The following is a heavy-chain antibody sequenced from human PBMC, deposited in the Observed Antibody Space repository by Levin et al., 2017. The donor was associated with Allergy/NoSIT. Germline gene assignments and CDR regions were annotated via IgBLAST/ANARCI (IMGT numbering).Heavy chain of an antibody. J-gene: IGHJ6*02. CDR1: GDSISNDNYY. CDR3: AGEPNSPYYYYYGLDV. Sequence: PSETLSLTCTVSGDSISNDNYYWAWIRQPPGTGLEWIGSVYYTGSAYYNPSLKTRLTMSVDTSKNQFSLRFNSVTAADTAIYYCAGEPNSPYYYYYGLDVWGQGTAVTVSS. D-gene: IGHD2/OR15-2a*01. V-gene: IGHV4-39*07. CDR2: VYYTGSA.